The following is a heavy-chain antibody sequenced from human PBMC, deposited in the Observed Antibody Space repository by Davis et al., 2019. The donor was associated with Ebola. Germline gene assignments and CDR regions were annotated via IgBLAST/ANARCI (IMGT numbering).Heavy chain of an antibody. D-gene: IGHD5/OR15-5a*01. J-gene: IGHJ4*02. V-gene: IGHV4-59*11. CDR2: IHSSGNT. CDR3: ARGRHLSVSPFAY. Sequence: PSETLSLTCLVSGGSISSPFWTWIRQSPGKGLEWIGYIHSSGNTNYNPPFKGRVTVSLDASKSQSSLKLSSVTAADTAVYYCARGRHLSVSPFAYWGQGILVTVSP. CDR1: GGSISSPF.